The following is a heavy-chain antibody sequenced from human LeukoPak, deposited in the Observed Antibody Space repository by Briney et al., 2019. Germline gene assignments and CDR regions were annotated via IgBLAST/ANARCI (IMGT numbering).Heavy chain of an antibody. D-gene: IGHD3-22*01. CDR3: AKDHKFYYDSSGCPDY. Sequence: PGGSLRLSCAASGFTFDDYAMHWVRQAPGKGLEWVSLISWDGGSTYYADSVKGRFTISRDNSKNSLYLQMNSLRAEDTALYYCAKDHKFYYDSSGCPDYWGQGTLVTVSS. CDR2: ISWDGGST. J-gene: IGHJ4*02. V-gene: IGHV3-43D*03. CDR1: GFTFDDYA.